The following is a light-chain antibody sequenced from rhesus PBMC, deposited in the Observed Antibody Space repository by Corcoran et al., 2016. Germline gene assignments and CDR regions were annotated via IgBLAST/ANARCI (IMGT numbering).Light chain of an antibody. CDR1: SSDIGGFKR. J-gene: IGLJ1*01. CDR2: DVS. CDR3: SSYGSSYIYM. Sequence: QAAPTQSPSVSGSPGQSVTISCTGTSSDIGGFKRVSWYQHHPGKAPKLMIYDVSKRPSGISDRFSGSKSANMASLTISGLQAEDEADYYCSSYGSSYIYMFGGGTRLTVL. V-gene: IGLV2-13*03.